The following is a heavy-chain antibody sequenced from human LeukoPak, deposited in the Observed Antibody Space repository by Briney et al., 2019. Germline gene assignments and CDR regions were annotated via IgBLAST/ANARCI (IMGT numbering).Heavy chain of an antibody. Sequence: GGSLRLSCAASGFTFSSYAMSWVRQAPGKGLEWVSAIRRSGGSTNYADSVKGRFTISRDNSKNTLYLQMNSLRAEDTAGYYCAKNYDSSGYYSPYYYHMDVWGKGTTVTVSS. D-gene: IGHD3-22*01. CDR2: IRRSGGST. V-gene: IGHV3-23*01. CDR1: GFTFSSYA. CDR3: AKNYDSSGYYSPYYYHMDV. J-gene: IGHJ6*03.